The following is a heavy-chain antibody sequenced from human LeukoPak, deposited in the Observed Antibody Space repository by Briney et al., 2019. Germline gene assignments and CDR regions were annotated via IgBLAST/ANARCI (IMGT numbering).Heavy chain of an antibody. D-gene: IGHD3-16*01. CDR3: ARVGDLGFDY. Sequence: SETLSLTCTVSGGSISSGSYYWSWIRQPAGKGLEWIGRIYTSGSTNYNPSLKSRVTISVDTSKNQFSLKLSSVTAADTAVYYCARVGDLGFDYWGQGTLVTVSS. CDR2: IYTSGST. J-gene: IGHJ4*02. CDR1: GGSISSGSYY. V-gene: IGHV4-61*02.